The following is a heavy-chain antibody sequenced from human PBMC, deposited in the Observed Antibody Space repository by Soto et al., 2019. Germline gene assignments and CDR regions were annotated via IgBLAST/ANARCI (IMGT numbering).Heavy chain of an antibody. Sequence: QVELVQSGAEVKKPGASVKVSCKASGYTFSSYGISWVRQAPGQGLEWMGWISPYNGNTYYLPKLQDRVTLTTEGASRTAIMELRSLSSDDTAVYYCARASEWLVNWYYALWGRGTLVTV. CDR2: ISPYNGNT. D-gene: IGHD6-19*01. CDR3: ARASEWLVNWYYAL. CDR1: GYTFSSYG. J-gene: IGHJ2*01. V-gene: IGHV1-18*01.